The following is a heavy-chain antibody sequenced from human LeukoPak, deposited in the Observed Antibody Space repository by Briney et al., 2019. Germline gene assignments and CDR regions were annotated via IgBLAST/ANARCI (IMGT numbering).Heavy chain of an antibody. V-gene: IGHV1-24*01. Sequence: GASVKVSCKASGYTFTNYAINWVRQAPGKGLEWMGGFDPEDGETIYAQKFQGRVTMTEDTSTDTAYMELSSLRSEDTAVYYCATDPRCSGGSCYGWGQGTLVTVSS. D-gene: IGHD2-15*01. CDR1: GYTFTNYA. J-gene: IGHJ4*02. CDR2: FDPEDGET. CDR3: ATDPRCSGGSCYG.